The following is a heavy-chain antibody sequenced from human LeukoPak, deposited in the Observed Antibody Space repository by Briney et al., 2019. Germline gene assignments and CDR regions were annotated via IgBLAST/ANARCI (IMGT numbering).Heavy chain of an antibody. CDR3: VKSRSSNTVAARGWFDP. CDR1: GDSISSGYY. Sequence: PSETLSLTCTVSGDSISSGYYWGWIRQPPGAGLEWIANIHHSGSTYYNPSLNSRVTISVDTSKNQFSLKLSSVTAADTAVYYCVKSRSSNTVAARGWFDPWGQGTLVTVSS. V-gene: IGHV4-38-2*02. CDR2: IHHSGST. D-gene: IGHD6-6*01. J-gene: IGHJ5*02.